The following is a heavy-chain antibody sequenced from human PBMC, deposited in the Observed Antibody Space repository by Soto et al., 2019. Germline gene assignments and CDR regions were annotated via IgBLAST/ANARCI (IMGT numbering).Heavy chain of an antibody. CDR2: IKSKTDGGTT. CDR3: TTGRRTTGTTY. Sequence: EVQLVESGGGLVKPGGSLRLSCAASGFTFSNAWMSWVRQAPGKGLEWVGRIKSKTDGGTTDYAAPVKGRFTISRDDSKNPLYLQMNSLKTEDTAVYYGTTGRRTTGTTYWGQGTLVTVSS. V-gene: IGHV3-15*01. CDR1: GFTFSNAW. J-gene: IGHJ4*02. D-gene: IGHD1-1*01.